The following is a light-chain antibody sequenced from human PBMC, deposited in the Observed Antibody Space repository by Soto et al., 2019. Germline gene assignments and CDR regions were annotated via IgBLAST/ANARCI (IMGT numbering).Light chain of an antibody. CDR1: QSVSSY. J-gene: IGKJ5*01. CDR3: QQRSSWPLT. V-gene: IGKV3-11*01. CDR2: DTS. Sequence: EIVFTQAPGTLSLSPGARATLSCRASQSVSSYLGWYQQKPGQAPSLLIYDTSNRATGIPARFSVIGSGTDLTLNISSLEPEDVEIYDGQQRSSWPLTFGQGTRLEIK.